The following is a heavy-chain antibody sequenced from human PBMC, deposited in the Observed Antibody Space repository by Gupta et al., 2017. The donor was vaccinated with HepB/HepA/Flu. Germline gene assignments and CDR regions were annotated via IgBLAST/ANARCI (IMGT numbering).Heavy chain of an antibody. V-gene: IGHV3-9*03. CDR2: MSWNSGRK. D-gene: IGHD4-17*01. Sequence: EVQLVESGGGLAQPGRSLRLSCAASGFALDDYGMHWVRQAPGKGLEWVAGMSWNSGRKVYAASGKGRCTIARDNAKKALYRQINSLRADDLELYDCEKDIGVGVSGVTSGAYDYWGQGTMVTVSS. J-gene: IGHJ4*02. CDR1: GFALDDYG. CDR3: EKDIGVGVSGVTSGAYDY.